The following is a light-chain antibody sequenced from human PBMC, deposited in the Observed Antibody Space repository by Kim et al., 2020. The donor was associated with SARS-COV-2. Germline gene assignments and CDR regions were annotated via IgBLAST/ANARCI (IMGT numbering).Light chain of an antibody. V-gene: IGLV3-19*01. J-gene: IGLJ2*01. CDR1: SLRSYY. CDR2: GKN. CDR3: NSRDSSGNVV. Sequence: VALGQPVRITCQGDSLRSYYASWYQQKPGQAPVLVIYGKNNRPSGIPDRFSGSSSGNTASLTITGAQAEDDADYYCNSRDSSGNVVFGGGTKLTVL.